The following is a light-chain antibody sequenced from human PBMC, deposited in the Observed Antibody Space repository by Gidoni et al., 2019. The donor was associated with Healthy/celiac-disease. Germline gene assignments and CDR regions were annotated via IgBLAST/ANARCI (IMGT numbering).Light chain of an antibody. CDR1: QRISSY. V-gene: IGKV1-39*01. J-gene: IGKJ1*01. Sequence: DIQMTQSPSSLSASVGDRVTITCRARQRISSYLNWHQQKPGKAPKLLIYAASSLQSGVPSRFSGSGSGTDFTLTISSLQPEDFATYYCQQSYSTPRTFGQGTKVEIK. CDR2: AAS. CDR3: QQSYSTPRT.